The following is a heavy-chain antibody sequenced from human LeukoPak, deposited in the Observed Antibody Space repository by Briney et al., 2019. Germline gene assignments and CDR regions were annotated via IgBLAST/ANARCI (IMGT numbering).Heavy chain of an antibody. J-gene: IGHJ4*01. CDR1: GGSISSYY. Sequence: LSLTCTVSGGSISSYYWSWIRQPPGKGLEWVSYTDGSSRNIRYADSVKGRFTIFRDNAKSSVFLQMNNLTVDDTAVYYCARRLAYWGHGTLVVVSS. CDR3: ARRLAY. CDR2: TDGSSRNI. V-gene: IGHV3-11*06.